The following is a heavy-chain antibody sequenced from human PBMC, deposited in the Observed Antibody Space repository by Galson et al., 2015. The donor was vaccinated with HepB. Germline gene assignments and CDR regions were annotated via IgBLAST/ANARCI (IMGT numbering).Heavy chain of an antibody. D-gene: IGHD2/OR15-2a*01. CDR1: GGSISSYY. J-gene: IGHJ5*02. Sequence: SETLSLTCTVSGGSISSYYWSWIRQPPGKGLEWIGYIYYSGSTNYNPSLKSRVTISVDTSKNQFSLKLSSVTAADTAVYYCARGPDYFGWFDPWGQGTLVTVSS. V-gene: IGHV4-59*01. CDR3: ARGPDYFGWFDP. CDR2: IYYSGST.